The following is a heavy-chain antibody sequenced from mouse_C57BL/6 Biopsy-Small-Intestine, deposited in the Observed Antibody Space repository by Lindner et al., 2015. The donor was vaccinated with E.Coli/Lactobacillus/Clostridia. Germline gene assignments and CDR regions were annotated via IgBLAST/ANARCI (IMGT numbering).Heavy chain of an antibody. CDR3: ARSAYDDTGYESRNFDY. V-gene: IGHV1-4*01. Sequence: SVKVSCKASGYTFITYGISWVRQAPGQGLEWMGWISTDNGKTKYAQKLQYRVTMTTDTSTSTAYMALGSLRSDDTAIYYCARSAYDDTGYESRNFDYWGQGTLVTVSS. CDR2: ISTDNGKT. D-gene: IGHD2-3*01. CDR1: GYTFITYG. J-gene: IGHJ4*01.